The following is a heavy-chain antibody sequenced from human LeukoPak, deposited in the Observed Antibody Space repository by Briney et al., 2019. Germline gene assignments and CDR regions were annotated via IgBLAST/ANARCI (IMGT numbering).Heavy chain of an antibody. J-gene: IGHJ4*02. D-gene: IGHD3-22*01. CDR3: AKHADSTGRPRAGFDH. Sequence: PGGSLRLSCAASGFTFNYAMTWARQPAGKGLEWVSAISGSGGSTYYADSVKGRFTISKDNSKNTLYLLMSSLRPEDTAVYYCAKHADSTGRPRAGFDHWGQGTLVTVSS. V-gene: IGHV3-23*01. CDR2: ISGSGGST. CDR1: GFTFNYA.